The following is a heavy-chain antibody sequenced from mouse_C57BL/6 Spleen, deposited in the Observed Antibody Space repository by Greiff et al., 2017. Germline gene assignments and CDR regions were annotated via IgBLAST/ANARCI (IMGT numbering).Heavy chain of an antibody. J-gene: IGHJ2*01. CDR3: ARAQLRLRGDYFDY. CDR1: GYAFSSYW. V-gene: IGHV1-80*01. Sequence: VQLQQSGAELVKPGASVKISCKASGYAFSSYWMNWVKQRPGKGLEWIGQIYPGDGDTNYNGKFKGKATLTADKSSSTAYMQLSSLTSEDSAVYFCARAQLRLRGDYFDYWGQGTTLTVSS. CDR2: IYPGDGDT. D-gene: IGHD3-2*02.